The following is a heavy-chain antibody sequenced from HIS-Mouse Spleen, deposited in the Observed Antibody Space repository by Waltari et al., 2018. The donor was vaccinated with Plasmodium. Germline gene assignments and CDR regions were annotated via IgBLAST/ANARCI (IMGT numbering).Heavy chain of an antibody. Sequence: QVQLQQWGAGLLKPSETLSLTCAVYGGSFSGYYWSWIRQPPGKGLEWIGEINRSGSTNYNPSLKSRVTISVDTSKNQFSLKLSSVTAADTAVYYCASSGSGSYYYWGQGTLVTVSS. CDR2: INRSGST. CDR1: GGSFSGYY. V-gene: IGHV4-34*01. D-gene: IGHD3-10*01. CDR3: ASSGSGSYYY. J-gene: IGHJ4*02.